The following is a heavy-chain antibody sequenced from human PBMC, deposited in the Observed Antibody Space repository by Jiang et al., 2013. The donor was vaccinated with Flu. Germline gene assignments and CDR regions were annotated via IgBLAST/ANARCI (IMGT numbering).Heavy chain of an antibody. D-gene: IGHD1-14*01. CDR1: GFTFGSYG. Sequence: VQLVESGGGVVQPGRSLRLSCAASGFTFGSYGMHWVRQAPGKGLEWVAAISYDGSDKNYAASVRGRFTISRDTSKSTLALQMNSLRVEDTALYYCARFYNSYYFDYW. J-gene: IGHJ4*01. CDR3: ARFYNSYYFDY. V-gene: IGHV3-30*03. CDR2: ISYDGSDK.